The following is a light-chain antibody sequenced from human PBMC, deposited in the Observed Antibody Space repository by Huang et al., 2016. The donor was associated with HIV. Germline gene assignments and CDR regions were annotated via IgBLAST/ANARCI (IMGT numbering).Light chain of an antibody. J-gene: IGKJ3*01. Sequence: DIVMPQSPLSLPVTPGEPASISCRSSQSLLHSNGYNYLDWYLQKPGQSPQLLIYLVSNRASGVPDRFSGSGSGTDFTLKISRVEAEDVGVYYCMQALQTPSTFGPGTKVDIK. CDR1: QSLLHSNGYNY. CDR3: MQALQTPST. V-gene: IGKV2-28*01. CDR2: LVS.